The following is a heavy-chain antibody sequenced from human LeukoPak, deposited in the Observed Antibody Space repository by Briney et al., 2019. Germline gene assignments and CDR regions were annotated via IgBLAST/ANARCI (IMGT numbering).Heavy chain of an antibody. CDR1: GYTFTDYY. J-gene: IGHJ5*02. V-gene: IGHV1-2*02. Sequence: ASVKVSCKTSGYTFTDYYKHWVRQAPGQGLEWMGWINPNSGGTSSAQKFQGRVTMTRDTSITTVYMEVSWLTSADTAICYCARADRLDGAPYLIGPWGQGTLVTVSS. CDR2: INPNSGGT. D-gene: IGHD2-21*01. CDR3: ARADRLDGAPYLIGP.